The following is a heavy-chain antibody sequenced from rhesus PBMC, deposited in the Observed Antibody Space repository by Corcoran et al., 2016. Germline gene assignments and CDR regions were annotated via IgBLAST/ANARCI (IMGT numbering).Heavy chain of an antibody. CDR2: INTDTGNP. CDR3: ARRAAAGTPPCPNFDY. D-gene: IGHD6-31*01. Sequence: QVQLVQSGAEVKQPGASVKVSCKASGYTFTSYGMNWVRQAHGQRLEWMGWINTDTGNPTYAQCCKERFTFSMDPSISTAYLQISSLKAEDTAVYYWARRAAAGTPPCPNFDYWGQGVLVTVSS. CDR1: GYTFTSYG. J-gene: IGHJ4*01. V-gene: IGHV7-114*01.